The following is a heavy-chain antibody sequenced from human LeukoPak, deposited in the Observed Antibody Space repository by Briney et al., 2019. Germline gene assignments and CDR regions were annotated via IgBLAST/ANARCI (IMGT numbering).Heavy chain of an antibody. CDR1: GFTVSSNY. CDR2: IYSGGTT. Sequence: GGSLRPSCAASGFTVSSNYMSWVRQAPGKGLEWVSAIYSGGTTYYADSVKGRFTISRDNSKNTVYLQMNSLRAEDTALYYCARATTVTTTFDYWGQGTLVTVSS. J-gene: IGHJ4*02. D-gene: IGHD4-17*01. CDR3: ARATTVTTTFDY. V-gene: IGHV3-53*01.